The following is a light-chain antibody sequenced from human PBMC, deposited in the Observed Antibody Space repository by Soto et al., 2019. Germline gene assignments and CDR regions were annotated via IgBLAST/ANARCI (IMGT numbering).Light chain of an antibody. V-gene: IGKV3-15*01. CDR2: GAS. CDR3: QQHDSWPLT. J-gene: IGKJ4*01. Sequence: EIVMTQSPATLSVSPGKRATLSCRASQSVNSYLVWYQNKPGQDPRILIYGASTRATGIPARFSGSGSGTEFNLTISRLQSEDFAVYECQQHDSWPLTVGGGTKVDIK. CDR1: QSVNSY.